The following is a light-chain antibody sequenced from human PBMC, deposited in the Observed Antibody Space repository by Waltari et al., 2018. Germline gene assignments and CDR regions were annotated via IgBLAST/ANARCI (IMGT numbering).Light chain of an antibody. V-gene: IGKV1-39*01. CDR1: QSVRSF. J-gene: IGKJ4*01. CDR2: TTS. Sequence: DIQMTQSPSSLSASVGDRVIITCRASQSVRSFLNWYQQKPGKAPKLLIYTTSTLQSGVPSRFTGSGSGTDFTLTINSLQPEDFATYYCQQSYVTPSTFGGGTKVDIK. CDR3: QQSYVTPST.